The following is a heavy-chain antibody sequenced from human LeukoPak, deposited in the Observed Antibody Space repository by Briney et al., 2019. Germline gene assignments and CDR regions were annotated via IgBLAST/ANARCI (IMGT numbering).Heavy chain of an antibody. CDR2: IIPILGIA. Sequence: ASVKVSCKASGGTFSSYAISWVRQAPGQGLEWMGRIIPILGIANYAQKFQGRVTITADKSTSTAYMELSSLRSEDTAVYYCARGFDKEWLGAFDIWGQGTMVTVSS. D-gene: IGHD6-19*01. V-gene: IGHV1-69*04. CDR3: ARGFDKEWLGAFDI. J-gene: IGHJ3*02. CDR1: GGTFSSYA.